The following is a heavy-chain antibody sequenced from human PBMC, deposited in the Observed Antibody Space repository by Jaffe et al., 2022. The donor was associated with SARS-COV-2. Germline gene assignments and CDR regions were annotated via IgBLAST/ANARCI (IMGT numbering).Heavy chain of an antibody. D-gene: IGHD4-17*01. V-gene: IGHV3-11*01. CDR1: GLTFNDDY. CDR3: ATTPVGDRLDFDS. J-gene: IGHJ4*02. CDR2: ISPDGGTL. Sequence: QEQLVESGGGLVKPGGSLRLSCTASGLTFNDDYINWIRQAPGQGLEWISYISPDGGTLFYADSVKGRFTISRDNAKKSVSLQMNSLRAEDTAMYYCATTPVGDRLDFDSWGQGTLVTVSS.